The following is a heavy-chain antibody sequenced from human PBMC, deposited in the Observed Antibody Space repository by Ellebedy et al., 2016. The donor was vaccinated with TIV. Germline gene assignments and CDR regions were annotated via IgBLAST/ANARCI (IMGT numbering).Heavy chain of an antibody. CDR1: GGTFSSYA. CDR2: IIPIFGTA. J-gene: IGHJ3*02. Sequence: SVKVSCXASGGTFSSYAISWVRQAPGQGLEWMGGIIPIFGTANYAQKFQGRVTITADESTSTAYMELSSLRSEDTAVYYCARGAPTYRDAFDIWGQGTMVTVSS. CDR3: ARGAPTYRDAFDI. V-gene: IGHV1-69*13. D-gene: IGHD3-16*01.